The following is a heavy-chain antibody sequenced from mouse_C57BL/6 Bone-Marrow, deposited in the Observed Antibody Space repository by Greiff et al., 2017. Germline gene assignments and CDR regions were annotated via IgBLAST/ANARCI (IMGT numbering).Heavy chain of an antibody. CDR1: GYSITSGYY. V-gene: IGHV3-6*01. J-gene: IGHJ3*01. Sequence: DVHLVESGPGLVKPSQSLSLTCSVTGYSITSGYYWNWIRQFPGNKLEWMGYISYDGSNNYNPSLKNRISITRDTSKNQFFLKLNSVTTENTAKYYCERGGDYDYDVGAGFAYWGQGTLVTVSA. D-gene: IGHD2-4*01. CDR2: ISYDGSN. CDR3: ERGGDYDYDVGAGFAY.